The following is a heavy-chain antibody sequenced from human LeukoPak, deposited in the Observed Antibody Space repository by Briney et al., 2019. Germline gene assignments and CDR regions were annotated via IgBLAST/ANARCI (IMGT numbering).Heavy chain of an antibody. CDR1: GGSISSSY. CDR2: FYDTVST. D-gene: IGHD1-7*01. Sequence: PSETLSLTCTVSGGSISSSYWSWIRQSPGKGLEWIGYFYDTVSTKYNPSLKRRVSISTDTSKNQVSLKLNSVTAADTAVYYCARRWNYGRNYYIDAWGNGATVSVSS. CDR3: ARRWNYGRNYYIDA. J-gene: IGHJ6*03. V-gene: IGHV4-4*09.